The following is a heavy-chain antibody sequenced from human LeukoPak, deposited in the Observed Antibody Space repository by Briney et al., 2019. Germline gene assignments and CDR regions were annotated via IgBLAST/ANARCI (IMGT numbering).Heavy chain of an antibody. CDR1: GGSVSSGTYY. J-gene: IGHJ4*02. Sequence: SETLSLTCTVSGGSVSSGTYYWSWIRQPPGRGLEWTGYIYYSESTNYNPSLKSRVTISVDTSKNQFSLNLSSVTAADTAVYYCARGLSGDCYFDYLGQETLVTVSS. V-gene: IGHV4-61*01. CDR3: ARGLSGDCYFDY. D-gene: IGHD2-21*02. CDR2: IYYSEST.